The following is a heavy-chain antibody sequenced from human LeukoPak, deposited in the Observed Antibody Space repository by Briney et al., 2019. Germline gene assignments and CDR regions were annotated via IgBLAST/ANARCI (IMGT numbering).Heavy chain of an antibody. CDR3: ARGYGSGRLNVLFDY. CDR2: ISSSSSSI. CDR1: GFTFSTFA. J-gene: IGHJ4*02. Sequence: GGSLRLSCEASGFTFSTFAMIWVRQPPGKGLEWVSSISSSSSSINNADSVNGRFTISRDNTKKSLYLQMNSLRAEDTAVYYCARGYGSGRLNVLFDYWGQGTLVTVSS. V-gene: IGHV3-21*01. D-gene: IGHD3-10*01.